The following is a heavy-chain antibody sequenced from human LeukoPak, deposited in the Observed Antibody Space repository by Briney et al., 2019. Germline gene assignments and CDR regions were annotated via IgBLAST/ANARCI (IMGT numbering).Heavy chain of an antibody. D-gene: IGHD5-24*01. CDR1: GYTFTSYG. V-gene: IGHV1-18*01. Sequence: GASVKVSCKASGYTFTSYGISWVRQAPGQGLEWMGWISAYNGNTNYAQKLQGRVTMTTDTSTSTAYMELRSLRPDDTAVYYCARVFPLSSYKPFDPWGQGTLVTVSS. J-gene: IGHJ5*02. CDR2: ISAYNGNT. CDR3: ARVFPLSSYKPFDP.